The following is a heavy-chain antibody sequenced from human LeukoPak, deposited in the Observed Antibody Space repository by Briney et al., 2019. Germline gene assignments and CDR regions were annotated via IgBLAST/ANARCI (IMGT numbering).Heavy chain of an antibody. CDR2: ISGSEDST. D-gene: IGHD2-21*02. CDR3: AKEGPATAFDN. Sequence: GGSLRLSCVASGFSFSNFVMTWVRQAPGKGLEWVSSISGSEDSTFHAGSVKGRFTISRDDSKNTMYLEMNSLRAEDTAIYYCAKEGPATAFDNWGQGTLVTVSS. J-gene: IGHJ4*02. CDR1: GFSFSNFV. V-gene: IGHV3-23*01.